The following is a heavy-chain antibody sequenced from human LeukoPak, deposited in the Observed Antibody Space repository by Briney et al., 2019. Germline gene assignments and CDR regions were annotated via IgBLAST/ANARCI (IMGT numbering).Heavy chain of an antibody. CDR3: AKDPSSGPTTNDY. CDR2: ISHDGSNK. CDR1: GFTFSSYG. V-gene: IGHV3-30*18. D-gene: IGHD6-19*01. Sequence: PGRSLRLSCAASGFTFSSYGMHWVRQAPGKGLEWVAVISHDGSNKYYADSVKGRFTISRDNSKNTLYLQMNSLRAEDTAVYYCAKDPSSGPTTNDYWGQGTLVTVSS. J-gene: IGHJ4*02.